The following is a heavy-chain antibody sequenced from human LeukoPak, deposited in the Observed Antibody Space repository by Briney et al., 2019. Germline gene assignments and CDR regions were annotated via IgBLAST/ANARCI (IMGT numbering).Heavy chain of an antibody. V-gene: IGHV4-59*01. Sequence: SETLSLTCTVSGGSISSYYWSWIRQPPGKGLEWIGYIYYSGSTNYNPSLKSRVTISVDTPKNQFSLKLSSVTAADTAVYYCARDRSYYDSSDAFDIWGQGTMVTVSS. CDR1: GGSISSYY. D-gene: IGHD3-22*01. J-gene: IGHJ3*02. CDR3: ARDRSYYDSSDAFDI. CDR2: IYYSGST.